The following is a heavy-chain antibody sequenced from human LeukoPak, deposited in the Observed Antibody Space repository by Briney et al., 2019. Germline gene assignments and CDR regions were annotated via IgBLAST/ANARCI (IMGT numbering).Heavy chain of an antibody. Sequence: GGSPRLSCATSGFTLRSSWMSWVRQAPGKGLEWVATLNKDGIEKYYVDSVKGRFTISRDNAKNSLYLQMNSLRAEDTAVYYCARDERWGQGTLVTVSS. CDR3: ARDER. CDR2: LNKDGIEK. J-gene: IGHJ4*02. V-gene: IGHV3-7*01. CDR1: GFTLRSSW.